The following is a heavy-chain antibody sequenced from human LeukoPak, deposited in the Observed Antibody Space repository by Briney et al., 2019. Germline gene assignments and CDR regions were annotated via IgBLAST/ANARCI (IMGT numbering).Heavy chain of an antibody. J-gene: IGHJ4*02. V-gene: IGHV5-51*01. D-gene: IGHD2-15*01. CDR1: GYTFSSYW. CDR3: ARPGYCSGGSCYKRSPLDY. CDR2: IYPGDSDV. Sequence: GESLKISCKGSGYTFSSYWIGWVRQVPGKGPEWMGIIYPGDSDVTYNPTFQGQVTISADKSISTAYLQWSSLKASDSAMYHCARPGYCSGGSCYKRSPLDYWGQGTLVTVSS.